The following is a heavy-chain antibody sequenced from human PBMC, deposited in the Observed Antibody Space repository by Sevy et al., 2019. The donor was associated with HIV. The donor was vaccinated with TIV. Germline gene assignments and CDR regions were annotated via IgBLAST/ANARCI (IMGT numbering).Heavy chain of an antibody. CDR1: GFTFSNYN. D-gene: IGHD2-15*01. Sequence: GGSLRLSCAAPGFTFSNYNMNWSPQAPGKGLEWVSSIRSSSGYIYNEDSMKGRFTISGDNAKNSLYLQMNSLRAEDTAVYYCARVVAYCSGGSCFPGYYYGMDVLGQGTTVTVSS. CDR2: IRSSSGYI. CDR3: ARVVAYCSGGSCFPGYYYGMDV. J-gene: IGHJ6*02. V-gene: IGHV3-21*01.